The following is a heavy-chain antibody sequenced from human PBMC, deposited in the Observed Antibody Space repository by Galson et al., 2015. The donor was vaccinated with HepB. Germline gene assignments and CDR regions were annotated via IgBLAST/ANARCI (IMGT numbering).Heavy chain of an antibody. D-gene: IGHD4-17*01. CDR2: IYYSGST. CDR3: ARGPTTDHYYGMDV. V-gene: IGHV4-59*12. Sequence: ETLSLTCTVSGGSISSYYWSWIRQPPGKGLEWIGYIYYSGSTNYNPSLKSRVTISVDTSKNQFSLKLSSVTAADTAVYYCARGPTTDHYYGMDVWGQGTTVTVSS. CDR1: GGSISSYY. J-gene: IGHJ6*02.